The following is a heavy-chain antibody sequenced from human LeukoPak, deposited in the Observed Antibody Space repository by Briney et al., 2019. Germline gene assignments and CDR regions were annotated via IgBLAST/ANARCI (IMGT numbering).Heavy chain of an antibody. CDR1: GFTFSSYA. CDR3: AKVEASYGDYYFDY. Sequence: GGSPRLSCAASGFTFSSYAMSWVRQAPGKGLEWASAISGSGGSTYYADSVKGRFTISRDNSKNTLYLQMNSLRAEDTAVYYCAKVEASYGDYYFDYWGQGTLVTVSS. V-gene: IGHV3-23*01. D-gene: IGHD4-17*01. J-gene: IGHJ4*02. CDR2: ISGSGGST.